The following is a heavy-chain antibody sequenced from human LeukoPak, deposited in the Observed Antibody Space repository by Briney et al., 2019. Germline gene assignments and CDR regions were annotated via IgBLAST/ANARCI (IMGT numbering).Heavy chain of an antibody. J-gene: IGHJ3*02. Sequence: PGGSLRLSCAASGFTVSSNYITWVRQAPGKGLEWVSLIYSSGRTYYSDSVKGRFTISRDNSKNTLSLQMNSLRAEDSAVYYCARSPVYYGDYPSTYAFDIWGQGTMVIVSS. D-gene: IGHD4-17*01. CDR2: IYSSGRT. V-gene: IGHV3-53*01. CDR3: ARSPVYYGDYPSTYAFDI. CDR1: GFTVSSNY.